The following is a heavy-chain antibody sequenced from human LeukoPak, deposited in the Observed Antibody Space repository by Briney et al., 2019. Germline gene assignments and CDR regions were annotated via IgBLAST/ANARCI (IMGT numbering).Heavy chain of an antibody. CDR3: ARGFSHYFCAMDV. J-gene: IGHJ6*02. D-gene: IGHD2/OR15-2a*01. CDR2: IWYDGSNK. CDR1: GFTFRSSG. Sequence: GGSLSLSCAASGFTFRSSGMHWVRQAPGKGLEWVAVIWYDGSNKYYADSVKGRFTISRDNSKNTLYLQVNSLRAEDTAVYYCARGFSHYFCAMDVWGQGTTVTVSS. V-gene: IGHV3-33*01.